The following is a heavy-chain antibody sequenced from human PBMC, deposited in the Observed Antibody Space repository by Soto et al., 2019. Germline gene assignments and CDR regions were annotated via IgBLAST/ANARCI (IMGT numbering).Heavy chain of an antibody. V-gene: IGHV3-21*01. CDR2: ISSSSSYI. CDR1: GFTFSSYS. J-gene: IGHJ4*02. CDR3: ARDPEIVVVPAAIDY. D-gene: IGHD2-2*01. Sequence: PGGSLRLSCAASGFTFSSYSMNWVRQAPGKGLEWVSSISSSSSYIYYADSVKGRFTISRDNAKNSLYLQMNSLRAEDTAVYYCARDPEIVVVPAAIDYWGQGTLVTVSS.